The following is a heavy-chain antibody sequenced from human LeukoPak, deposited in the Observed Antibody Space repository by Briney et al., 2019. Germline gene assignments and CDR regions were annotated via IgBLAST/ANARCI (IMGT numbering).Heavy chain of an antibody. CDR2: IWYDGSNT. J-gene: IGHJ4*02. CDR3: AREDNNWYFDY. V-gene: IGHV3-33*01. CDR1: GFTFSGYG. Sequence: PGRSLRLSCAASGFTFSGYGMHWVRQAPGKGLEWVAVIWYDGSNTYHADSVKGRFTISRDNSKNTLYLQMNSLRVDDTAVYYCAREDNNWYFDYWGQGTLVTVSS. D-gene: IGHD1-20*01.